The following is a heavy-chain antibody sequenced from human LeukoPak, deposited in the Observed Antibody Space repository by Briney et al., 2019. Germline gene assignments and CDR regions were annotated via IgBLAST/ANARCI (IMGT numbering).Heavy chain of an antibody. CDR1: GFTLSSYA. D-gene: IGHD3-9*01. J-gene: IGHJ3*02. CDR2: ISGSGGST. CDR3: AKDPGSGYDILTGYYAFDI. V-gene: IGHV3-23*01. Sequence: PGGSLRLSCAPSGFTLSSYAMSWVRQAPGGGLEWVSAISGSGGSTYYADSVKGRFNISRDNSKNTLYLQMNSLRAEDTAVYFCAKDPGSGYDILTGYYAFDIWGQGTMVTVSS.